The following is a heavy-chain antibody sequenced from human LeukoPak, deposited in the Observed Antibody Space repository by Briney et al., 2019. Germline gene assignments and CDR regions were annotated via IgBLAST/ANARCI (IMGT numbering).Heavy chain of an antibody. CDR2: ISYDGSNK. V-gene: IGHV3-30*04. CDR3: ARDVDIVASRRGYYYYGMDV. Sequence: GGSLRLSCAASGFTFSSYAMHWVRQAPGKGLGWVAVISYDGSNKYYADSVKGRFTISRDNSKNTLYLQMNSLRAEDTAVYYCARDVDIVASRRGYYYYGMDVWGKGTTVTVSS. D-gene: IGHD5-12*01. CDR1: GFTFSSYA. J-gene: IGHJ6*04.